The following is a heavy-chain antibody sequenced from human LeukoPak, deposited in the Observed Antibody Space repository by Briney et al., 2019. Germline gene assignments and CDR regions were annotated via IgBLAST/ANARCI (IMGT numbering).Heavy chain of an antibody. V-gene: IGHV3-30-3*01. D-gene: IGHD6-13*01. CDR3: ARERIAATGTGWFDP. CDR1: GFTFSNYA. J-gene: IGHJ5*02. Sequence: GGSLRLSCTGSGFTFSNYAIHWVRQAPGKGLEWVAVISDDGNNKYYADSVKGRFTISRGNSKNTLYLEMNSLRPEDTAVYYCARERIAATGTGWFDPWGQGTLVTVS. CDR2: ISDDGNNK.